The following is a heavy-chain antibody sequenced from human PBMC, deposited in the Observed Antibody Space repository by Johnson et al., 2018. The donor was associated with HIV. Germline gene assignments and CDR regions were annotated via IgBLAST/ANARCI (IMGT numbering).Heavy chain of an antibody. CDR3: ARDVGLLAYCGGDCADAFDI. J-gene: IGHJ3*02. CDR2: ISSSGRTI. V-gene: IGHV3-11*04. CDR1: GFTFSDYY. D-gene: IGHD2-21*01. Sequence: QVQLVESGGGLVQPGGSLRLSCTASGFTFSDYYMSWIRQAPGKGLEWVSYISSSGRTIYDADSVKGRFTISRDNAKKSLYLQMNSLRAEDTAVYYGARDVGLLAYCGGDCADAFDIWGQGTMVTVPS.